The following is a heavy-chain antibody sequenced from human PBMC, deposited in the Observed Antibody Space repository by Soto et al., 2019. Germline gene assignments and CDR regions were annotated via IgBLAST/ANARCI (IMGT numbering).Heavy chain of an antibody. V-gene: IGHV3-74*01. Sequence: VQLVESGGGLVQPGGSLRLSCAASGFTFSSYWMHWVRQAPGKGMVWVSRINRDGGSTSYADSVKGQFTISRDNAKNTLYLQMNSLRAEDTAVYYCVSGYYYYMDVWGKGITVPVSS. J-gene: IGHJ6*03. CDR2: INRDGGST. CDR3: VSGYYYYMDV. D-gene: IGHD2-15*01. CDR1: GFTFSSYW.